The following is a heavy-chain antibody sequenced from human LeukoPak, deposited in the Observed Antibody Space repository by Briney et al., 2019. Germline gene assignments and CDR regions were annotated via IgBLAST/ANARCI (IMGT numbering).Heavy chain of an antibody. D-gene: IGHD3-9*01. CDR1: GFTFSSYW. J-gene: IGHJ4*02. CDR2: IKQDGSEK. V-gene: IGHV3-7*01. Sequence: GGSLRLSCAASGFTFSSYWMSWVRQAPGKGLEWVADIKQDGSEKYYVDSVKGRFTISRDNAKNSLYLQMNSLRAEDTAVYYCARAVPDILTGYEHFDYWGQGTLVTVSS. CDR3: ARAVPDILTGYEHFDY.